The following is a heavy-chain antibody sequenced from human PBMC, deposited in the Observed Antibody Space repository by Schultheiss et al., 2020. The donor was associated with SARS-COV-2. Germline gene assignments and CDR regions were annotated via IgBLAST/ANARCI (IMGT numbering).Heavy chain of an antibody. CDR1: GGSISSGYY. CDR3: ARELGY. Sequence: GSLSLTCTVSGGSISSGYYWGWIRQSPGKGLEWIGSIYYSGNTNYNPSLKSRVTISVDTSKNQFSLKLTSVTAADTAVYYCARELGYWGQGTLVTVSS. CDR2: IYYSGNT. V-gene: IGHV4-38-2*02. J-gene: IGHJ4*02.